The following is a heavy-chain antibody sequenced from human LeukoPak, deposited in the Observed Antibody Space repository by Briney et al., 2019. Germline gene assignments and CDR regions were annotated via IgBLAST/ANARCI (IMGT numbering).Heavy chain of an antibody. CDR2: IIPIFGTA. J-gene: IGHJ4*02. V-gene: IGHV1-69*13. CDR1: GGTFSSYA. Sequence: SVKVSCKASGGTFSSYAISWVRQAPGQGLEWMGGIIPIFGTANYAQKFQGRVTITADESTSSAYMELSSLRSEDTAVYYCARENCSSTSCYIGSSGPKYYFDYWGQGTLVTVSS. D-gene: IGHD2-2*02. CDR3: ARENCSSTSCYIGSSGPKYYFDY.